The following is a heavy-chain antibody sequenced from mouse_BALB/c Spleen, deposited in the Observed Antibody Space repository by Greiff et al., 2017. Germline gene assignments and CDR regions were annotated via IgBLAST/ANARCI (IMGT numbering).Heavy chain of an antibody. Sequence: VKLQESGPGLVAPSQSLSITCTVSGFSLSRYSVHWVRQPPGKGLEWLGMIWGGGSTDYNSALKSRLSISKNNSKSQIFLKMNSLQTDDTAMYYCARNSPSIGPAFAYWGQGTLVTVSA. CDR3: ARNSPSIGPAFAY. D-gene: IGHD2-14*01. V-gene: IGHV2-6-4*01. J-gene: IGHJ3*01. CDR1: GFSLSRYS. CDR2: IWGGGST.